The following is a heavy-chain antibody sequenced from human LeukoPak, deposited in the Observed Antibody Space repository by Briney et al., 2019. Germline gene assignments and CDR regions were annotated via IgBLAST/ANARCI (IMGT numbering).Heavy chain of an antibody. J-gene: IGHJ4*02. D-gene: IGHD5-12*01. CDR3: AREDIAGRVTTILPY. V-gene: IGHV4-34*01. CDR1: GGSFSGYY. CDR2: INHSGST. Sequence: SETLSLTCAVYGGSFSGYYWSWIRQPPGKGLEWIGEINHSGSTNYNPSLKSRVTISVDTSKNQFSLNLRSMTAADAGIYYCAREDIAGRVTTILPYWGQGTPVTVSS.